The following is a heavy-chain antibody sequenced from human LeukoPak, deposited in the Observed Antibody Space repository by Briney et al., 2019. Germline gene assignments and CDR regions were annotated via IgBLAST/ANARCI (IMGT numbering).Heavy chain of an antibody. CDR3: ASYYASGVSAYNYYGMDV. Sequence: AETLSLTCAVSGYSISSGYYWGWIRPPPGKGLEWIGIMSHKRATYYNPSLKSRVTISMDTSKNQFSLRLSSVTAADTAVYYCASYYASGVSAYNYYGMDVWGKGTTVTVSS. V-gene: IGHV4-38-2*01. D-gene: IGHD3-10*01. J-gene: IGHJ6*04. CDR2: MSHKRAT. CDR1: GYSISSGYY.